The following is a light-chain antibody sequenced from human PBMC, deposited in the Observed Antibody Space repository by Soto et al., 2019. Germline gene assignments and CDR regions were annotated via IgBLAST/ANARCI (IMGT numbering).Light chain of an antibody. CDR3: QQYNNWPPIT. V-gene: IGKV3-15*01. Sequence: EMVMTQSPATLSVSPVEIATLSCRASQSVSIKLAWYQQKPGQAPRLLIYDTSTRATGIPATFSGSGSGTEFTLTISSLQSEDFAVYYCQQYNNWPPITCGQGTRLEIK. CDR2: DTS. J-gene: IGKJ5*01. CDR1: QSVSIK.